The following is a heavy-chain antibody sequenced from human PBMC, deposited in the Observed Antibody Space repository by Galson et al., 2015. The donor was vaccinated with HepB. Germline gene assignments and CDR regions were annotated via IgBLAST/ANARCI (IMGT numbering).Heavy chain of an antibody. Sequence: SLRLSCAASGFTFSSYSMNWVRQAPGKGLEWVSSISSSSSYIYYADSGKGRFTISRDNAKNSLYLQMNSLRAEDTAVYYCASFHNYYGSGSYPPGDYYYGMDVWGQGTTVTVSS. J-gene: IGHJ6*02. CDR1: GFTFSSYS. V-gene: IGHV3-21*01. CDR3: ASFHNYYGSGSYPPGDYYYGMDV. D-gene: IGHD3-10*01. CDR2: ISSSSSYI.